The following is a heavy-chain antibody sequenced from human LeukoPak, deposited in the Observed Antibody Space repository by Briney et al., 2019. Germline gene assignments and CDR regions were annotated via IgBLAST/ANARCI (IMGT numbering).Heavy chain of an antibody. CDR3: ARVRWDLLSTDY. J-gene: IGHJ4*02. D-gene: IGHD1-26*01. Sequence: GGSLRLSCAASEFTFSNYWMSWVRQAPGKGLEWVANIKHDGSEKYYVDSVKGRFTISRDNAKNSLYLQMDSLRVEDTAVYYCARVRWDLLSTDYWGQGSLVTVSS. CDR1: EFTFSNYW. V-gene: IGHV3-7*01. CDR2: IKHDGSEK.